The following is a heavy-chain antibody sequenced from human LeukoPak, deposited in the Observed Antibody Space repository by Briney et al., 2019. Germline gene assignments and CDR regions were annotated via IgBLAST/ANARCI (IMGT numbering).Heavy chain of an antibody. Sequence: GGSLRLSCAASGFTFSSYAMHWVRQAPGKGLEWVAVISYDGSNKYYADSVKGRFTISRDNSKNTLYLQMNSLRAEDTAVYYLAKDDTMGSFDYWGQGTLVTGSS. V-gene: IGHV3-30*04. CDR1: GFTFSSYA. CDR3: AKDDTMGSFDY. D-gene: IGHD3-10*01. J-gene: IGHJ4*02. CDR2: ISYDGSNK.